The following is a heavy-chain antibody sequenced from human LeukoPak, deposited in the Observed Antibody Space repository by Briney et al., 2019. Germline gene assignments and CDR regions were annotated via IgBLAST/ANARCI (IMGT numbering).Heavy chain of an antibody. CDR1: GFTFSSYA. J-gene: IGHJ3*02. Sequence: GGSLRLSCAASGFTFSSYAMHWVRQAPGEGLEYVSAISSNGGSTYYANSVKGRFTISRGNSKNTLYLQMGSLRAEDMAVYYCARSITMIRGRAFDIWGQGTMVTVSS. CDR3: ARSITMIRGRAFDI. CDR2: ISSNGGST. V-gene: IGHV3-64*01. D-gene: IGHD3-22*01.